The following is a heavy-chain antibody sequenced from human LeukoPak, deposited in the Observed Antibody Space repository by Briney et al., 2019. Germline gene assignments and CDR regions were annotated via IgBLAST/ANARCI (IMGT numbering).Heavy chain of an antibody. CDR2: INSDGSTT. Sequence: VCVSRINSDGSTTAYAHSVKGRFTISRDNAKNTLYLQMSSLRAEDTAVYYCARGDAYALNYWGQGALVTVSS. V-gene: IGHV3-74*01. D-gene: IGHD2-2*01. CDR3: ARGDAYALNY. J-gene: IGHJ4*02.